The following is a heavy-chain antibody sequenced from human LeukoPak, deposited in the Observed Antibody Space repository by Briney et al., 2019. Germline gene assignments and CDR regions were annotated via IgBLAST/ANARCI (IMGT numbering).Heavy chain of an antibody. CDR3: ASRGVAAAAFEYFQH. J-gene: IGHJ1*01. Sequence: SETLSLTCAVYGGSFSGYYWSWIRQPPGKGLEWIGEINHSGSTNYNPSLKSRVTISVDTSKNQLSLKLSSVTAADTAVYYCASRGVAAAAFEYFQHWGQGTLVTVSS. CDR1: GGSFSGYY. CDR2: INHSGST. D-gene: IGHD6-13*01. V-gene: IGHV4-34*01.